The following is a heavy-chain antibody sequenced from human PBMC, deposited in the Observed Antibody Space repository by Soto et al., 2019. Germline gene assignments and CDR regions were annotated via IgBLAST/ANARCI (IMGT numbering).Heavy chain of an antibody. CDR2: IIPIFGAT. D-gene: IGHD1-26*01. V-gene: IGHV1-69*06. Sequence: QVQLVQSGAEVKKPGSSVKVSCKASGGTFSSYAITWVRQAPGQGLDWMGEIIPIFGATNFAQKFQGRVTITADKSTTTAYMELSSLTSEDTSVYYCASMGGSFLDSWGQGTLVTVSS. J-gene: IGHJ5*01. CDR1: GGTFSSYA. CDR3: ASMGGSFLDS.